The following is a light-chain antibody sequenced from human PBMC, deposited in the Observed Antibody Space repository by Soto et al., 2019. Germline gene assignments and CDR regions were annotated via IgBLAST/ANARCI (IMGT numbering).Light chain of an antibody. Sequence: EVLMSQSPATLSVSPGERSTLSCRASQSVRGKLAWYQQKPGHAPGLLIYGASNRATGIPDRLSGSGSGTDFTLTISRLDPEDSAVYYCQQYGSSGTFGQGTKVDIK. CDR3: QQYGSSGT. CDR2: GAS. V-gene: IGKV3-20*01. CDR1: QSVRGK. J-gene: IGKJ1*01.